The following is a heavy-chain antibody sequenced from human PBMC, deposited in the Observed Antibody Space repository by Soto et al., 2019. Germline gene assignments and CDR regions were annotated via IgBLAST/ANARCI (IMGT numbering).Heavy chain of an antibody. CDR1: GFTFSSYS. CDR2: ISSSSSYI. D-gene: IGHD2-2*03. J-gene: IGHJ3*02. V-gene: IGHV3-21*01. Sequence: EVQLVESGGGLVKPGGSLRLSCAASGFTFSSYSMNWVRQSPGKGLEWVSSISSSSSYIYYADSVKGRFTISRDNARNSLYLQMNSLRAEDTAVYYCARLMDIVVVPAAMGCAFDIWGHGTMVTVSS. CDR3: ARLMDIVVVPAAMGCAFDI.